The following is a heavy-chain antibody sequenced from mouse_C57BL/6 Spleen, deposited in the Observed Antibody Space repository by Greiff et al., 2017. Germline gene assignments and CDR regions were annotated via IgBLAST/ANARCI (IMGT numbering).Heavy chain of an antibody. Sequence: QVHVKQPGAELVMPGASVKLSCKASGYTFTSYWMHWVKQRPGQGLEWIGEIDPSDSYTNYNQKFKGKSTLTVDKSSSTAYMQLSSLTSEDSAVYYCASQGGFYYGSSSWFAYWGQGTLVTVSA. CDR1: GYTFTSYW. CDR3: ASQGGFYYGSSSWFAY. D-gene: IGHD1-1*01. J-gene: IGHJ3*01. V-gene: IGHV1-69*01. CDR2: IDPSDSYT.